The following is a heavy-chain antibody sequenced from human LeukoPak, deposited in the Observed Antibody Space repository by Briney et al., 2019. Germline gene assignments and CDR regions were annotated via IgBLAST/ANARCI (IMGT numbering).Heavy chain of an antibody. D-gene: IGHD3-16*01. CDR2: ISTDGSYK. Sequence: PGGSLRLSCAVSGFTFSSFPFHWVRQAPGKGLEWVAAISTDGSYKYHGDSVKGRFTISRDNPMYTLYLQMNGLRPDDTAVYYCARSLIPGRWYFDLWGRGTLVTVSS. J-gene: IGHJ2*01. V-gene: IGHV3-30*04. CDR1: GFTFSSFP. CDR3: ARSLIPGRWYFDL.